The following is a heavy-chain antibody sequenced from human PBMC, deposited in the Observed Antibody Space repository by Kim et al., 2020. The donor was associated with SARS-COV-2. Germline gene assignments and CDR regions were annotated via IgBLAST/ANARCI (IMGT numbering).Heavy chain of an antibody. J-gene: IGHJ3*02. CDR3: VGYGGNAEDAFDI. Sequence: GGSLRLSCAASGFTFSNAWMSWVRQAPGKGLEWVGRIKSKTDGGTTDYAAPVKGRFTISRDDSKNTLYLQMNSLKTEDTAVYYCVGYGGNAEDAFDIWGQGTMVTVSS. D-gene: IGHD4-17*01. CDR1: GFTFSNAW. CDR2: IKSKTDGGTT. V-gene: IGHV3-15*01.